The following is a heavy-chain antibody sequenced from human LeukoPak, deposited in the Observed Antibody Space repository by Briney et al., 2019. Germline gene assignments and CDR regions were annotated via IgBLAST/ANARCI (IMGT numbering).Heavy chain of an antibody. CDR3: AKGKSLPHYYYYGMDV. CDR1: GFTFSTHW. J-gene: IGHJ6*02. CDR2: IGGSGDTT. V-gene: IGHV3-23*01. Sequence: GGSLRLSCAASGFTFSTHWMTWVRQAPGKGLEWVSVIGGSGDTTYYADSVRGRFTISRDNFKNTLYLQMNSLTAEDTAIYYCAKGKSLPHYYYYGMDVWGQGTTVTASS.